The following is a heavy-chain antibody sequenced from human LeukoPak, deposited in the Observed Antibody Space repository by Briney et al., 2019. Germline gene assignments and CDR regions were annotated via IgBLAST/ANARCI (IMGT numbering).Heavy chain of an antibody. J-gene: IGHJ4*02. Sequence: PGGSLRLSCEASGFTFSNYGIHWVRQAPGKGLEWVAFIRYDGPHTYYADSVKGRFTISRDNSKNTLYLQMNSLRAEDTAVYYCAKEEYYGSGSYYSLFDYWGQGTLVTVSS. CDR3: AKEEYYGSGSYYSLFDY. CDR1: GFTFSNYG. D-gene: IGHD3-10*01. CDR2: IRYDGPHT. V-gene: IGHV3-30*02.